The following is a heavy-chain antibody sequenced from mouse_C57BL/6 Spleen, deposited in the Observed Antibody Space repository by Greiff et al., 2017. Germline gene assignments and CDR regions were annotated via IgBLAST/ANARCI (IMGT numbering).Heavy chain of an antibody. CDR3: ARCGYSNYEYY. CDR1: GYAFSSYW. J-gene: IGHJ2*01. D-gene: IGHD2-5*01. V-gene: IGHV1-80*01. Sequence: QVQLQQSGAELVKPGASVKISCKASGYAFSSYWMNWVKQRPGKGLEWIGQIYPGDGDTNYNGKCKGKSTLTADKSSSTAYMQLSSLTSEDSAVYFCARCGYSNYEYYWGPGTTLTVSS. CDR2: IYPGDGDT.